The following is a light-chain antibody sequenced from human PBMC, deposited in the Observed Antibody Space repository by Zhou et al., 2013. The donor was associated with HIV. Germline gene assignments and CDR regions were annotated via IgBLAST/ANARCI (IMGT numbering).Light chain of an antibody. V-gene: IGKV1-33*01. CDR1: QDISNC. CDR2: DAS. Sequence: DIQMTQSPSSLSASVGDRVTITCQASQDISNCLNWYQQKAGKAPKLLIYDASNLETGVPSRFRGSGSGTDFTLTISSVQREDVATYYCQQSYSLPRTFGQGTKVE. CDR3: QQSYSLPRT. J-gene: IGKJ1*01.